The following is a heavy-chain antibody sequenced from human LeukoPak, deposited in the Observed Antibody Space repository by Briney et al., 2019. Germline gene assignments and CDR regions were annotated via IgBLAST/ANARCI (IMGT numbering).Heavy chain of an antibody. D-gene: IGHD3-22*01. CDR1: GFTFSSYA. V-gene: IGHV3-30*04. Sequence: GRSLRLSCAASGFTFSSYATHWVRQAPGKGLEWVAVISYDGSNKYYADSVKGRFTISRDNSKNTLYLQMNSLRAEDTAVYYCARGAPRITMIVVVTRDAFDIWGQGTMVTVSS. CDR3: ARGAPRITMIVVVTRDAFDI. J-gene: IGHJ3*02. CDR2: ISYDGSNK.